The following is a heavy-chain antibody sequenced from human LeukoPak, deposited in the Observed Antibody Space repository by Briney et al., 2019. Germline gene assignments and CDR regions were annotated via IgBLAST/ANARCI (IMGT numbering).Heavy chain of an antibody. D-gene: IGHD2-2*01. CDR1: GFTFSSYG. V-gene: IGHV3-33*03. CDR2: IWYDGSNK. CDR3: AKIQASGYCSSTSCPNFDY. Sequence: GRSLSLSCAASGFTFSSYGMHWVRQAPGKGLEWVAVIWYDGSNKYYADSVKGRFTISRDNAKNSLYLQMNSLRAEDTAVYYCAKIQASGYCSSTSCPNFDYWGQGTLVTVSS. J-gene: IGHJ4*02.